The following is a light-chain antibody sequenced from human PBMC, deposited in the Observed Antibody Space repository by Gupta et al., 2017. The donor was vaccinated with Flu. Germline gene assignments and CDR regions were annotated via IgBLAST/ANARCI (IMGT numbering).Light chain of an antibody. J-gene: IGKJ2*03. V-gene: IGKV1-5*03. Sequence: DIQMKQSPATLSASVGDRVTLTCRASQSISSWLAWYQQKPGKAPKLLIYKASSLESGVPSRFSGSGSGTEFTLTISSLQPDDVATYYCQQYNSYSPYSFGQGTKLEIK. CDR1: QSISSW. CDR2: KAS. CDR3: QQYNSYSPYS.